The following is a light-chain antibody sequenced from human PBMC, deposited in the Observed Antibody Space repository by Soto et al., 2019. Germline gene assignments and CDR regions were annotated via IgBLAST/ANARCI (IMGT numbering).Light chain of an antibody. CDR3: QQYNHWPRT. Sequence: EIVLTHSAGTLSLSPADRATLSCGASQSFSGSYLAWYQQKPGQAPRLLLYGASTRATGIPARFSGSGSGTEFTLTISSLQSEDFAVYYCQQYNHWPRTFGQGTKVDIK. CDR1: QSFSGSY. J-gene: IGKJ1*01. V-gene: IGKV3-15*01. CDR2: GAS.